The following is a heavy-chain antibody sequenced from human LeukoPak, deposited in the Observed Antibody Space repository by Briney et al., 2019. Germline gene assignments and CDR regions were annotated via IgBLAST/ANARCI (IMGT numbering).Heavy chain of an antibody. J-gene: IGHJ4*02. D-gene: IGHD3-3*01. CDR3: ARAFWSGYFDY. CDR2: IYYSGST. CDR1: GGSISSSSYY. Sequence: KPSETLSLTCTVSGGSISSSSYYWGWIRQPPGKGLEWIGSIYYSGSTYYNPSLKSRVTISIDTSKNQFSLKLSSVTAADTAVYYSARAFWSGYFDYWGQGTLVTVSS. V-gene: IGHV4-39*01.